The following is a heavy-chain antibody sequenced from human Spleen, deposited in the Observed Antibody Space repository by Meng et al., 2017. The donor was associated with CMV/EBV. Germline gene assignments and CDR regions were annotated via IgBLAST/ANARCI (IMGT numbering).Heavy chain of an antibody. CDR2: ISAYNGNT. CDR1: GYTFTSYG. V-gene: IGHV1-18*01. Sequence: ASVKVSCKASGYTFTSYGISWVRQAPGQGLEWMGWISAYNGNTNYAQKLQGRVTMTTDTSTSKAYMELRSLRSDDTAVYYCARELSNHGFHYYYYYGMDVWGQGTTVTVSS. D-gene: IGHD4-11*01. CDR3: ARELSNHGFHYYYYYGMDV. J-gene: IGHJ6*02.